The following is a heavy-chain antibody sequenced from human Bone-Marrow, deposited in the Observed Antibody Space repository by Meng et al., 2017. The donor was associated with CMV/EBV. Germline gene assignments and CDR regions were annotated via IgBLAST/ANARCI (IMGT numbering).Heavy chain of an antibody. CDR3: VRAYSGYDRNWFDP. CDR2: VFYSGSA. V-gene: IGHV4-61*01. Sequence: SETLSLTCTVSGDSVSDANYYWGWIRQPPGKGLEWIGYVFYSGSANYNPSLKSRVTISVATSKKQFSLKVTSVTAADTAVYYCVRAYSGYDRNWFDPWGQGSLVTVSS. D-gene: IGHD5-12*01. J-gene: IGHJ5*02. CDR1: GDSVSDANYY.